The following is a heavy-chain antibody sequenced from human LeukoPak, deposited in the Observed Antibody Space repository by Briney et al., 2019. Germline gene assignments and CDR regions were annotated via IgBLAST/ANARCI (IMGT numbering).Heavy chain of an antibody. CDR1: GYSFTSYW. V-gene: IGHV5-51*01. CDR3: ARLYFYSSGRVGWFDP. CDR2: IYPGDSDA. J-gene: IGHJ5*02. Sequence: GESLKISCKASGYSFTSYWIGWVRQMPGKGLEWMGIIYPGDSDARYSPSFQGQVTISADKSISTAYLQWNSLKALDTAIYYCARLYFYSSGRVGWFDPWGQGTLVTVSS. D-gene: IGHD3-10*01.